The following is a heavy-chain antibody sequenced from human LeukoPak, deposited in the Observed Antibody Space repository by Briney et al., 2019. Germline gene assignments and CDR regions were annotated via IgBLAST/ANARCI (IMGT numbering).Heavy chain of an antibody. V-gene: IGHV1-18*04. CDR3: ARDLRSGSYPPPFDY. CDR2: ISVYNGNT. CDR1: GYTFTNYG. J-gene: IGHJ4*02. D-gene: IGHD6-19*01. Sequence: ASVKVSCKASGYTFTNYGISWVRQAPGQGLEWMGWISVYNGNTNYAENLQGRVTVTTDTSTNTAYMELRSLRSDDTAVYYCARDLRSGSYPPPFDYWGQGTLSPSPQ.